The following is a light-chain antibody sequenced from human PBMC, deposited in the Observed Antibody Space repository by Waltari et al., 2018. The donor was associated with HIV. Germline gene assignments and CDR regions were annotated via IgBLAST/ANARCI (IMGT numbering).Light chain of an antibody. V-gene: IGKV3-15*01. CDR3: QQYNTWPQT. CDR2: GTS. Sequence: DIALTQPPATPPVSPGERATLSCRANQRVTTNLAWYQQKPGQAPRLLIYGTSTRATGCPGRFSGSGSGTEFTLTISSLQSEDFAVYYCQQYNTWPQTFGQGTRVEI. CDR1: QRVTTN. J-gene: IGKJ1*01.